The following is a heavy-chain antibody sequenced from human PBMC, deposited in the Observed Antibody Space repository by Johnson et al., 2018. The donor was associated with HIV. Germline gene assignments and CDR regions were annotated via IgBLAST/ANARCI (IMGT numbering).Heavy chain of an antibody. CDR1: GFTFSSYA. CDR3: ARALVVYARDAFVF. D-gene: IGHD2-8*02. J-gene: IGHJ3*01. Sequence: QVQLVESGGGVVQPGRSLRLSCAASGFTFSSYAMHWVRQAPGKGLEWVAVISYDGSNKYYADSVKGRFTISRVNSKNTLYLQMNSLRAEDTAVYYCARALVVYARDAFVFWGQGTMVTVSS. V-gene: IGHV3-30*04. CDR2: ISYDGSNK.